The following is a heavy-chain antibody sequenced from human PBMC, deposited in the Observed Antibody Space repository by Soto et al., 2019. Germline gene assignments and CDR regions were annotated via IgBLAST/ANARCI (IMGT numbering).Heavy chain of an antibody. D-gene: IGHD1-26*01. CDR1: GYIFIHCF. Sequence: QVQLVQSGAEMKQPGASVKLSCQASGYIFIHCFMHWVRQAPGQGLEWMGGINPSSGTTTYAQKFQGRVTWTRYTSTSTVYMELSSLGSGDTAMYYCARSLGETTSLFDYWGQGSLVTVSA. J-gene: IGHJ4*02. V-gene: IGHV1-46*01. CDR3: ARSLGETTSLFDY. CDR2: INPSSGTT.